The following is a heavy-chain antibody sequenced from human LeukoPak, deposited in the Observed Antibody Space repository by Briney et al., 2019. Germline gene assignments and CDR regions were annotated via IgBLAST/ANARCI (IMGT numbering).Heavy chain of an antibody. J-gene: IGHJ4*02. D-gene: IGHD5-12*01. CDR3: ARDLDRIVPTTADY. CDR2: ISTNNGNA. Sequence: ASVTVSCTASGYTFTTYSITWVRQAPGQGLEWMGWISTNNGNADYAQNFRGRVTMTTDTSTNTAYMELRSLRSHDTAVYYCARDLDRIVPTTADYWGQGTLVTVSS. V-gene: IGHV1-18*01. CDR1: GYTFTTYS.